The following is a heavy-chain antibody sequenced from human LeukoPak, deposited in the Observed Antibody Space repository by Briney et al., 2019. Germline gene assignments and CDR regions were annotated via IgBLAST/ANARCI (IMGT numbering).Heavy chain of an antibody. V-gene: IGHV4-39*01. CDR2: IYYSGST. D-gene: IGHD5-18*01. Sequence: SETLSLTCTVSGGSISSYYWSWIRQPPGKGLEWIGSIYYSGSTYYNPSLKSRVTISVDTSKNQFSLKLSSVTAADTAVYYCASPKRVGDTAMVYYYYMDVWGKGTTVTVSS. J-gene: IGHJ6*03. CDR1: GGSISSYY. CDR3: ASPKRVGDTAMVYYYYMDV.